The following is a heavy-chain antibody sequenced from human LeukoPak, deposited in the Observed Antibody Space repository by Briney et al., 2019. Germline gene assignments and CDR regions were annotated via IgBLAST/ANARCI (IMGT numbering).Heavy chain of an antibody. CDR1: GFTFSNYW. CDR3: TRDSDSSRCTIDY. Sequence: PGGSLRLSCAASGFTFSNYWMHWVRQAPGKGLVWVSRINSDGSSTSHADSVKGRFTISRDNAKNTLYLQMNSLRAEDTAVYYCTRDSDSSRCTIDYWGQGALVTVSS. V-gene: IGHV3-74*01. CDR2: INSDGSST. J-gene: IGHJ4*02. D-gene: IGHD3-22*01.